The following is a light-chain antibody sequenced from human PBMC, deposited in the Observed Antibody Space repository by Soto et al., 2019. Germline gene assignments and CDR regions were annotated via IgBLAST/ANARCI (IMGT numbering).Light chain of an antibody. CDR1: QSFRYNS. CDR3: QHYFRSPWT. V-gene: IGKV3-20*01. J-gene: IGKJ1*01. CDR2: GAS. Sequence: EIVLTQSPGTLSLSPGERATLSCRASQSFRYNSLAWYQQKPGQAPRLLIYGASIRATGIADRFSGSGSGTDFTLTISRLEPEDFAVYYCQHYFRSPWTFGQGTKVEIK.